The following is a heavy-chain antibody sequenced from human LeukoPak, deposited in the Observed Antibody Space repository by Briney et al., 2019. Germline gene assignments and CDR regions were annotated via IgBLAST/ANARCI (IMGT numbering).Heavy chain of an antibody. Sequence: ASVKVSCKVSADIFSTYSISWVRQAPGHGLEWMGGILPVYGTTTYGQKFQGRVTLTADESTTTVFMDLNDLRLEDAAMYYCASHITTAGRFDPWGQGTLVTVSS. CDR2: ILPVYGTT. CDR1: ADIFSTYS. V-gene: IGHV1-69*13. CDR3: ASHITTAGRFDP. D-gene: IGHD6-13*01. J-gene: IGHJ5*02.